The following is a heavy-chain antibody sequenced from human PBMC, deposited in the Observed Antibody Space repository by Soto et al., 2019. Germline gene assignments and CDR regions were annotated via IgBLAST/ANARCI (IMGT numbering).Heavy chain of an antibody. Sequence: QITLKESGPTRVKPTQTLTLTCTFSGFSLSARPVGVAWIRQPPGKALERLALIYWDDDKRYSPSLMSRLTITKDTSKNQVGLKMSNMDPVDTAINYWAHRADFNGNRNGGYFDYWGQGALVTVSS. V-gene: IGHV2-5*02. CDR2: IYWDDDK. J-gene: IGHJ4*02. CDR1: GFSLSARPVG. CDR3: AHRADFNGNRNGGYFDY. D-gene: IGHD1-1*01.